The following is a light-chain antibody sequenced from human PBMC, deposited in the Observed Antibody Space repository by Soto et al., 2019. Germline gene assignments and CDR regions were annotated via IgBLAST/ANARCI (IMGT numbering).Light chain of an antibody. CDR3: SSYTSSSTLVV. J-gene: IGLJ2*01. V-gene: IGLV2-14*01. CDR2: DVS. CDR1: SSDVGGYNY. Sequence: QSALTQPASVSGSPGQSITISCTGTSSDVGGYNYVSWYQQQPGKAPKLMIYDVSNRPSGVSNRFSGSKSGNTASLTTAGLQAEDEADYYSSSYTSSSTLVVYVGGTKVTVL.